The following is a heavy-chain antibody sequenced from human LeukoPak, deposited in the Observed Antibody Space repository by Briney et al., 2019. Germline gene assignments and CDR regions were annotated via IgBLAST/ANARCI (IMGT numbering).Heavy chain of an antibody. V-gene: IGHV4-39*01. CDR3: WVTPNPESDKYYYYYYGMDV. J-gene: IGHJ6*02. CDR2: IYYSGST. CDR1: GGSISSSSYY. Sequence: SETLSLTCTVSGGSISSSSYYWGWLRQPPGKGLEWIGSIYYSGSTYYNPSLKSRFTISVDTSKNQFSLKLSSVTAADTAVYYCWVTPNPESDKYYYYYYGMDVWGQGTTVTVSS. D-gene: IGHD2-21*02.